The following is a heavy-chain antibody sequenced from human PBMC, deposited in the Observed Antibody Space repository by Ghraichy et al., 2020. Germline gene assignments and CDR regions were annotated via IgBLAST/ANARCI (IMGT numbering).Heavy chain of an antibody. D-gene: IGHD1-26*01. J-gene: IGHJ6*03. CDR3: AGGVGATTYYYYYMDV. V-gene: IGHV4-39*01. CDR2: IYYSGST. Sequence: SETLSLTCTVSGGSISSSSYYWGWIRQPPGKGLEWIGSIYYSGSTYYNPSLKSRVTISVDTSKNQFSLKLSSVTAADTAVYYCAGGVGATTYYYYYMDVWGKGTTVTVSS. CDR1: GGSISSSSYY.